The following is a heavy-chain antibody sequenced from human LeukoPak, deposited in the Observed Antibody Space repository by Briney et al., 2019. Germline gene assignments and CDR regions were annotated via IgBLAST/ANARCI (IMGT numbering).Heavy chain of an antibody. CDR1: GYSFISYW. J-gene: IGHJ3*01. Sequence: GESLKISCKGSGYSFISYWIGWVRQRPGKGLEWMGIIYPRDSDTRYSPSSQGQVTILVDKSLSTAYLHWSSVKASDTATYFCARPAFSGSCRDPSDVFGHGTVVTVSS. CDR2: IYPRDSDT. CDR3: ARPAFSGSCRDPSDV. V-gene: IGHV5-51*01. D-gene: IGHD3-22*01.